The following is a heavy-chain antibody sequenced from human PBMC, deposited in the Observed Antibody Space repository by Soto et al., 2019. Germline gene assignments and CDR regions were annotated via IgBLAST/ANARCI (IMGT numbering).Heavy chain of an antibody. CDR3: ARDHLLVTTDWVGWFDP. D-gene: IGHD4-17*01. V-gene: IGHV3-33*01. CDR2: IWYDGSNK. J-gene: IGHJ5*02. Sequence: PGGSLRLSCAASGFTFSSYGMHWVRQAPGKGLEWVAVIWYDGSNKYYADSVRGRFTISRDNSKNTLYLQMNSLRAEDTAVYYCARDHLLVTTDWVGWFDPWGQGTLVTVSS. CDR1: GFTFSSYG.